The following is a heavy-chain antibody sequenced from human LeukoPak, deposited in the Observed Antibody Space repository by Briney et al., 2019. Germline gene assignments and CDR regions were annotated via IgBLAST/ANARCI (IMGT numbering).Heavy chain of an antibody. Sequence: SETLSLTCTVSGGSISSYYWSWIRQPPGKGLEWIGSIYYSGSTYYNPSLKSRVTISVDTSKNQFSLKLSSVTAADTAVYFCATLVSTRYYFDYWGQGTLVTVSS. D-gene: IGHD5/OR15-5a*01. CDR3: ATLVSTRYYFDY. V-gene: IGHV4-59*12. CDR2: IYYSGST. J-gene: IGHJ4*02. CDR1: GGSISSYY.